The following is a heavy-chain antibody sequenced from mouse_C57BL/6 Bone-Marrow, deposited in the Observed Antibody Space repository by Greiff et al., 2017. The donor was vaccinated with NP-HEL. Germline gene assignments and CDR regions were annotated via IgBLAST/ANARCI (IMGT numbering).Heavy chain of an antibody. CDR2: IDPSDSYT. J-gene: IGHJ2*01. CDR3: ARGTYYGSSFDY. D-gene: IGHD1-1*01. CDR1: GYTFTSYW. Sequence: VQLQQPGAELVMPGASVKLSCKASGYTFTSYWMHWVKQRPGQGLEWIGEIDPSDSYTNYNQKFKGKSTLTVDKSSSTAYMQLSSLTSEDSAVYYCARGTYYGSSFDYWGRGTTLTVSA. V-gene: IGHV1-69*01.